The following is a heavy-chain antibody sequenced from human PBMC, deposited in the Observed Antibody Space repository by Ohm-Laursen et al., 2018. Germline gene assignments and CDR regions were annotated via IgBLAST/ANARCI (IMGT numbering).Heavy chain of an antibody. D-gene: IGHD3-22*01. V-gene: IGHV3-23*01. CDR2: IGGDDRT. Sequence: SLRLSCSASGFTFSSYAVTWVRQAPGKGLEWVSAIGGDDRTHYADSVKGRFIISRDNSKNTLYLQMNSLRAEDTAVYYCARDRGDSSGHYYVDYWGQGTLVTVSS. CDR3: ARDRGDSSGHYYVDY. CDR1: GFTFSSYA. J-gene: IGHJ4*02.